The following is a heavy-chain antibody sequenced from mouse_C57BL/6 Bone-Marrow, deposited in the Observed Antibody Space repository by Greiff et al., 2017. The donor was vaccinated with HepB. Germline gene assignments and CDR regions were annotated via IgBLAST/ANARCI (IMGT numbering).Heavy chain of an antibody. J-gene: IGHJ2*01. V-gene: IGHV3-6*01. Sequence: EVKLMESGPGLVKPSQSLSLTCSVTGYSITSGYYWNWIRQFPGNKLEWMGYISYDGSNNYNPSLKNRISITRDTSKNQFFLKLNSVTTEDTATYYCASDPRRAYWGQGTTLTVSS. CDR3: ASDPRRAY. D-gene: IGHD3-1*01. CDR2: ISYDGSN. CDR1: GYSITSGYY.